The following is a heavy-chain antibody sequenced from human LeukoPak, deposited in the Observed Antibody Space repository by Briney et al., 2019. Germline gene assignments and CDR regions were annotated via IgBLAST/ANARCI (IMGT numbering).Heavy chain of an antibody. Sequence: GGSLRLSCAASGFTSSSYALNWVRQAPGKGLEWVSSISSSSSYIYYADSVKGRFTISRDNAKNSLYLQMNSLRAEDTAVYYCARVASDYDFWSGYFTGNFDYWGQGTLVTVSS. CDR3: ARVASDYDFWSGYFTGNFDY. J-gene: IGHJ4*02. V-gene: IGHV3-21*01. CDR1: GFTSSSYA. CDR2: ISSSSSYI. D-gene: IGHD3-3*01.